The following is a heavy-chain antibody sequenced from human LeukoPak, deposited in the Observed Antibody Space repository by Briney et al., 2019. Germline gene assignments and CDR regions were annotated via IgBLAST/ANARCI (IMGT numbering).Heavy chain of an antibody. J-gene: IGHJ6*02. V-gene: IGHV4-59*12. D-gene: IGHD5-18*01. Sequence: SETLSLTCTVSGGSISSYYWSWIRQPPGKGLEWIGYIYYSGSTNYNPSLKSRVTISVDTSKNQFSLKLSSVTAADTAVYYCARDTAMAYYYYGMDVWGQGTTVTVSS. CDR3: ARDTAMAYYYYGMDV. CDR1: GGSISSYY. CDR2: IYYSGST.